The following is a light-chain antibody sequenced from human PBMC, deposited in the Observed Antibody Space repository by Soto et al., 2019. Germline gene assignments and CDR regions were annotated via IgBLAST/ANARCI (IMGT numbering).Light chain of an antibody. V-gene: IGLV2-14*01. J-gene: IGLJ3*02. CDR1: SSDIGDYNS. CDR2: EVS. Sequence: QSALTQPASVSGSPGQSITISCTGTSSDIGDYNSVSWYQQHPGKAPKLMIYEVSNRPSGVSNRFSGSKSGNTASLTISGLQAEDEADYYCSSYTSSSPWVFGGGTKLTVL. CDR3: SSYTSSSPWV.